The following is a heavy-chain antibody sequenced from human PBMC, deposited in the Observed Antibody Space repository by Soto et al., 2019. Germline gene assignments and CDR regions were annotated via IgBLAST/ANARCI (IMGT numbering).Heavy chain of an antibody. D-gene: IGHD2-2*01. J-gene: IGHJ6*02. CDR1: GGTFSSYA. CDR3: ASAYCSSTSCSNPYYYGMDV. V-gene: IGHV1-69*06. CDR2: IIPIFGTA. Sequence: QVQLVQSGAEVKKPGSSVKVSCKASGGTFSSYAISWVRQAPGQGLEWMGGIIPIFGTANYAQKFQGGVTITADKSTSTAYMELSSLRSEDTAVYYCASAYCSSTSCSNPYYYGMDVWGQGTTVTVSS.